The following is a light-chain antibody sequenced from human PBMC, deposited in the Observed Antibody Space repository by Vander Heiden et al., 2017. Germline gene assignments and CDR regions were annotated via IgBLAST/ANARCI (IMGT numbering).Light chain of an antibody. Sequence: QSALTQPASVSGSPGQSITISCTGTSSDVGGYNYVSWYQQHPGKAPKLMIYDVSNRPSGVSNRFSGSKSGNTASLTISGLQAEDEAYYYCSSYTSSSTNVFGTGTKVTVL. CDR3: SSYTSSSTNV. CDR2: DVS. J-gene: IGLJ1*01. CDR1: SSDVGGYNY. V-gene: IGLV2-14*03.